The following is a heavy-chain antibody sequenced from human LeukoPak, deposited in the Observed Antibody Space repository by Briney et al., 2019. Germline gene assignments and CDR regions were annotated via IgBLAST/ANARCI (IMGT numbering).Heavy chain of an antibody. J-gene: IGHJ5*02. CDR2: ISGSGGST. CDR1: GFSFSSYA. Sequence: GGSLRLSCAASGFSFSSYAMSWVRQAPGKGLEWVSAISGSGGSTYYADSVKGRFTISRENSKNTLYLQMNSLRAEDTAVYYCAKDRKDIVVVPAASWSWFDPWGQGTLVTVSS. CDR3: AKDRKDIVVVPAASWSWFDP. D-gene: IGHD2-2*01. V-gene: IGHV3-23*01.